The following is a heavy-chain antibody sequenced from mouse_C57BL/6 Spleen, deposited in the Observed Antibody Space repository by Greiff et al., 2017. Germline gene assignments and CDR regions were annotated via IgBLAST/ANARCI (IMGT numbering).Heavy chain of an antibody. CDR3: ARSSLTGTSYAMDY. CDR2: IYPGDGDT. V-gene: IGHV1-80*01. CDR1: GYAFSSYW. J-gene: IGHJ4*01. D-gene: IGHD4-1*01. Sequence: VQLQESGAELVKPGASVKISCKASGYAFSSYWMNWVKQRPGKGLEWIGQIYPGDGDTNYNGKFKGKATLTADKSSSTAYMQLSSLTSEDSAVYFCARSSLTGTSYAMDYWGQGTSVTVSS.